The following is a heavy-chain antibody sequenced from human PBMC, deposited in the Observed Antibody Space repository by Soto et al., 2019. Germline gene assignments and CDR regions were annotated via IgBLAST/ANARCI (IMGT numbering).Heavy chain of an antibody. CDR1: GYTFTGYY. CDR2: INPNSGDT. D-gene: IGHD3-10*01. CDR3: ARDLSSYYGSGSLYYFDP. J-gene: IGHJ5*02. V-gene: IGHV1-2*04. Sequence: ASVKVSCKASGYTFTGYYMHWVRQAPGQGLEWMGWINPNSGDTNYAQKFQGWVTMTRDTSISTAYMELNRLRSDDTAVYYCARDLSSYYGSGSLYYFDPWGQGTLVTVSS.